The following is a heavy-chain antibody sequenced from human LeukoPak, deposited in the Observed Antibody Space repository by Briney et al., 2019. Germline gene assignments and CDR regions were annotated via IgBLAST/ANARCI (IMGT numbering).Heavy chain of an antibody. D-gene: IGHD2-15*01. Sequence: GASVKVSFKASGGTFSSYAISWVRQAPGQGLEWMGGIIPIFGTANYAQKFQGRVTITADESTSTAYMELSSLRSEDTAVYYCASCSGGSCYSGDTSFDPWGQGTLVTVSS. V-gene: IGHV1-69*13. J-gene: IGHJ5*02. CDR2: IIPIFGTA. CDR1: GGTFSSYA. CDR3: ASCSGGSCYSGDTSFDP.